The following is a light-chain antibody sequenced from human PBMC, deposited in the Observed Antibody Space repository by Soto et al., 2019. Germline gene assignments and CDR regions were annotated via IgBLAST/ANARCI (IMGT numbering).Light chain of an antibody. Sequence: SYELTQPPSVSVAPGQTARISCGENNIGSKSVHWFQQKPGQAPVLVVYDDNDRPSGIPERFSGSNSGNTATLTISRVEAGDEADYYCQVWDSISDHFVFGTGTKVTVL. CDR2: DDN. J-gene: IGLJ1*01. CDR1: NIGSKS. V-gene: IGLV3-21*02. CDR3: QVWDSISDHFV.